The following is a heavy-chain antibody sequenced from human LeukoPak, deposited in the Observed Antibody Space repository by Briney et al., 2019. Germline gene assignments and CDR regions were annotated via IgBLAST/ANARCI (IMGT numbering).Heavy chain of an antibody. V-gene: IGHV4-39*01. Sequence: NASETLSLTCTVSGGSIRSRNYYWDWIRQPPGKGLEWIGNFYDSGSTYYNPSLKSRVTIPGDTSKNQFSLKLTSVTAADTAVYYCARHTRPGCSGYENAFDIWGQGTMVTVSS. CDR1: GGSIRSRNYY. CDR3: ARHTRPGCSGYENAFDI. D-gene: IGHD5-12*01. J-gene: IGHJ3*02. CDR2: FYDSGST.